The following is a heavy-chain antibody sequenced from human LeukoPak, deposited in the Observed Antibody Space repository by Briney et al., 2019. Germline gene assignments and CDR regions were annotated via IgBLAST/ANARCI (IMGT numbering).Heavy chain of an antibody. Sequence: SETLSLTCAVYGGSFSGYYWSWIRQPPGKGLEWIGEINHSGSTNYNPSLKSRVTISVDTSKNQFSLKLSSVTAADTAVYYCARGRVDYYGSGSYYSGGKYYYYYMDVWGKGTTVTVSS. D-gene: IGHD3-10*01. CDR1: GGSFSGYY. CDR2: INHSGST. CDR3: ARGRVDYYGSGSYYSGGKYYYYYMDV. J-gene: IGHJ6*03. V-gene: IGHV4-34*01.